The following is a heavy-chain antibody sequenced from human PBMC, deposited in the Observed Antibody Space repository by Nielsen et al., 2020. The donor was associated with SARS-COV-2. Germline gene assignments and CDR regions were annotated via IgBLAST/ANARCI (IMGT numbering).Heavy chain of an antibody. V-gene: IGHV3-30*03. CDR2: ISYEGSKK. CDR3: ARGYCSSTSCYARIAADYYGMDV. Sequence: GASLRLSCAASGFALNNFGFYWVRQAPGKGLEWVASISYEGSKKYYADSLTGRFTVSRDTSKNTVYLQMNSLRAEDTALYHCARGYCSSTSCYARIAADYYGMDVWGQGTTVTVSS. CDR1: GFALNNFG. D-gene: IGHD2-2*01. J-gene: IGHJ6*02.